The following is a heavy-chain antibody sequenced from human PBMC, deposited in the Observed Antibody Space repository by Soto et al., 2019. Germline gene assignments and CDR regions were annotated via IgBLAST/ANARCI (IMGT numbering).Heavy chain of an antibody. Sequence: QVQLVQSGAEVKKPGASVQVSCKPSGYTFTTYAIHWVRQAPGQSLEWMAWIHTGNGNTKYSPRFQGRVTITRDTSASTAYMELSSLRSEDTVVYYCAISLLLGESFDYWGQGPLVTVSS. V-gene: IGHV1-3*04. CDR1: GYTFTTYA. CDR3: AISLLLGESFDY. CDR2: IHTGNGNT. D-gene: IGHD3-16*01. J-gene: IGHJ4*02.